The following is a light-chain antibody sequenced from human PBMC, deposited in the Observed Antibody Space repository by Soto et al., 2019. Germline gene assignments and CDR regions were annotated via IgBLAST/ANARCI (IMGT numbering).Light chain of an antibody. Sequence: VQLTQSPSFLSATVEDRVTITCRASQGISSYLAWYQQKPGKAPKLLIFAASTLQSGVPLRFSGSGSGTSFTLTISSLQPEDFATYYCQQLLSYPITFGQGARLEI. J-gene: IGKJ5*01. CDR3: QQLLSYPIT. CDR2: AAS. CDR1: QGISSY. V-gene: IGKV1-9*01.